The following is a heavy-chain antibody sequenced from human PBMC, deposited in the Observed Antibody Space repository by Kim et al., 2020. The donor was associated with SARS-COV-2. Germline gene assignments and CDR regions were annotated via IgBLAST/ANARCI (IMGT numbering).Heavy chain of an antibody. CDR1: GYTFTGYY. CDR3: ARPVSSCRLRVACMDV. Sequence: ASVKVSCKASGYTFTGYYMHWVRQAPGQGLEWMGWINPNSGGTNYAQKFQGRVTMTRDTSISTAYMELSRLRSDDTAVYYCARPVSSCRLRVACMDVWGQGTTVTVSS. CDR2: INPNSGGT. J-gene: IGHJ6*02. V-gene: IGHV1-2*02. D-gene: IGHD2-15*01.